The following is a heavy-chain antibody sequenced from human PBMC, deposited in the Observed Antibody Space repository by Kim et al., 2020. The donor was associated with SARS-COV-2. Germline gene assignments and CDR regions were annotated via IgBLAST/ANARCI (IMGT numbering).Heavy chain of an antibody. J-gene: IGHJ4*02. Sequence: ASVKVSCKASGYTFTSYGISWVRQAPGQGLAWMGWISAYNGNTNYAQKLQGRVTMTTDTSTSTAYMALRSLRSDDTAVYYCARDLIAVAGTGGFDYWGQGTLVSVSS. CDR2: ISAYNGNT. CDR3: ARDLIAVAGTGGFDY. D-gene: IGHD6-19*01. CDR1: GYTFTSYG. V-gene: IGHV1-18*01.